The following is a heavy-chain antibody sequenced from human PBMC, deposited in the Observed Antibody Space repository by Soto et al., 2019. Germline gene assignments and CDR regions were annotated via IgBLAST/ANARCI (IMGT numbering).Heavy chain of an antibody. J-gene: IGHJ5*01. Sequence: QPGGSLRLSCAASGFAVGFYAMSWVRQTPEKGLEWVSTLSGDGTDPYYSDSVKGRFTISRDNSRATLYLQMNSLRAEDAALYFCAQITPTYTSKWFGFWGHGTLVTVSS. D-gene: IGHD4-4*01. CDR1: GFAVGFYA. CDR2: LSGDGTDP. V-gene: IGHV3-23*01. CDR3: AQITPTYTSKWFGF.